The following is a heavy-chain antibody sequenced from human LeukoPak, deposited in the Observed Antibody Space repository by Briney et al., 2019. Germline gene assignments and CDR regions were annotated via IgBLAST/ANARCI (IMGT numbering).Heavy chain of an antibody. CDR1: GYSISSGYY. J-gene: IGHJ4*02. V-gene: IGHV4-38-2*02. CDR3: TRGWTGYYSTTQQIDH. D-gene: IGHD3/OR15-3a*01. Sequence: SETLSLTCTVSGYSISSGYYWGWIRQPPGKGLEWIGSIYHSGSTYYNPSLKSRVTISVDTSKNQFSLKLSSVTAADTAVYYCTRGWTGYYSTTQQIDHWGQGTLVTVSS. CDR2: IYHSGST.